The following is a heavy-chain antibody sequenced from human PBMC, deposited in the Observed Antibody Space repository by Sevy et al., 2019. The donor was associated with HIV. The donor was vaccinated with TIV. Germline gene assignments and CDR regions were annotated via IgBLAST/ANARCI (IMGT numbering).Heavy chain of an antibody. D-gene: IGHD2-15*01. J-gene: IGHJ3*02. V-gene: IGHV3-33*01. CDR1: GFTFSSYG. CDR2: IWYDGSNK. Sequence: GGSLRLSCAASGFTFSSYGMHWVRQAPGKGLEWVAVIWYDGSNKYYADSVKGRFTISRDNSKNTLYLQMNSLRAEDTAVYYCASSLGYCSGGSCYSILNDAFDIWGQGTMVTVSS. CDR3: ASSLGYCSGGSCYSILNDAFDI.